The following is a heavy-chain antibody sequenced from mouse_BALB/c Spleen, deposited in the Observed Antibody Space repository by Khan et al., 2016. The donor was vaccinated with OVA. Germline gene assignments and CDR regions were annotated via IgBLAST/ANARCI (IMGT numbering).Heavy chain of an antibody. CDR1: GLNIKDTY. V-gene: IGHV14-3*02. Sequence: EVELVESGAELVKSGATVKLSCTASGLNIKDTYMHWLKKWPEQGLEWIGRIDPPYGNTKYDPKFQGTATITADTSSNKADLQLCSLTSEDTAVYYCARMSRKWGQGTTLTVSS. CDR2: IDPPYGNT. J-gene: IGHJ2*01. CDR3: ARMSRK.